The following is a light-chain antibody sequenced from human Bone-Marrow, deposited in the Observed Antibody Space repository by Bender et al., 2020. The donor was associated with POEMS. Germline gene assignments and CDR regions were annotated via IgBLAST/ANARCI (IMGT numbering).Light chain of an antibody. J-gene: IGLJ2*01. Sequence: QSALTQSASVSGSPGQSITISCTGTSSDLGGSNLVSWYQQRPGKAPKLMIYEGSRRPSGVSNRFSASKSGNTASLTISGLQAEDEADYYCCSYAGSSTVVFGGGTKLTVL. CDR1: SSDLGGSNL. CDR3: CSYAGSSTVV. V-gene: IGLV2-23*01. CDR2: EGS.